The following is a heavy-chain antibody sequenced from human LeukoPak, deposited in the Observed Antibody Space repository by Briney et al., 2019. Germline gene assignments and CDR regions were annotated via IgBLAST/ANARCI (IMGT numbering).Heavy chain of an antibody. CDR2: INGDGSTT. D-gene: IGHD6-6*01. CDR1: GFTFSTYW. V-gene: IGHV3-74*03. CDR3: AKGGASSPYTYIDV. J-gene: IGHJ6*04. Sequence: GGPLRLSCAASGFTFSTYWMHWVRRAPGKGLVWVSGINGDGSTTTYANSVKGRFTISRDNAKNTLYLQMNSLRADDTAVYHCAKGGASSPYTYIDVWGKGTTVIVSS.